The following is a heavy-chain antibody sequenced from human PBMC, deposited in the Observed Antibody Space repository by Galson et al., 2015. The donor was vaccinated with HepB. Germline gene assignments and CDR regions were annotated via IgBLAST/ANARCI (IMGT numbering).Heavy chain of an antibody. CDR1: GFTFSSYA. Sequence: SLRLSCAASGFTFSSYAMHWVRQAPGKGLEWVAPTSYDGSNKFYADSVKGRFTISRDNSKITLYLQLNSLRAEDSAVYYCARDATFADTTMDWGQGTLVTVSS. CDR3: ARDATFADTTMD. J-gene: IGHJ4*02. V-gene: IGHV3-33*01. CDR2: TSYDGSNK. D-gene: IGHD5-18*01.